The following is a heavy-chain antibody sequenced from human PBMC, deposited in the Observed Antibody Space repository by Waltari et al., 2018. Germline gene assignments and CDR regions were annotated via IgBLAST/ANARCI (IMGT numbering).Heavy chain of an antibody. CDR2: IYYSGST. D-gene: IGHD6-19*01. CDR1: GGSISSYY. CDR3: ARESSGWLYYFDY. J-gene: IGHJ4*02. Sequence: VQLQESGPGLVKPSATLSLTCTVSGGSISSYYWSWIRQPPGKGLEWIGYIYYSGSTNYNPSLKSRVTISVDTSKKQFSLKLSSVTAADTAVYYCARESSGWLYYFDYWGQGTLVTVSS. V-gene: IGHV4-59*01.